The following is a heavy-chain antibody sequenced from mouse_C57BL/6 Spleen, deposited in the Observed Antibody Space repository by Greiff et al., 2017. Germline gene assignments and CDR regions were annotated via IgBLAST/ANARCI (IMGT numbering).Heavy chain of an antibody. CDR2: INPSSGYT. V-gene: IGHV1-7*01. CDR1: GYTFTSYW. CDR3: ARSVDYDSFDG. Sequence: VQLQQSGAELAKPGASVKLSCKASGYTFTSYWMHWVKQRPGQGLEWIGYINPSSGYTKYNQKFKDKATLTADKSSSTAYMQLSRLTYEDSAVYECARSVDYDSFDGWGTGTTVTVSS. J-gene: IGHJ1*03. D-gene: IGHD2-4*01.